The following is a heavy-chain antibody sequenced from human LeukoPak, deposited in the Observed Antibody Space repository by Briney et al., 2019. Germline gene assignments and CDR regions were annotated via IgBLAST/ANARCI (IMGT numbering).Heavy chain of an antibody. CDR2: INPNSGGT. D-gene: IGHD5-24*01. V-gene: IGHV1-2*02. CDR1: GYTFTGYY. CDR3: ASLGNTQGRDGYNYEAFDY. J-gene: IGHJ4*02. Sequence: GASVKVSCKDSGYTFTGYYMHWVRQTPGQGLEWMGWINPNSGGTNYAQKFQGRVTMTRDTSISTAYMELSRLRSDDTAVYYCASLGNTQGRDGYNYEAFDYWGQGTLVTVSS.